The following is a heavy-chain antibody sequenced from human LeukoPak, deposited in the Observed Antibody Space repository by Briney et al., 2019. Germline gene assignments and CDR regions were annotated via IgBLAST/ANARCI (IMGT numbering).Heavy chain of an antibody. CDR3: ARVEDIVVVPAALLNYYYGMDV. V-gene: IGHV1-69*01. Sequence: SVKVSCKASGGTFSSYAISWVRQAPGQGLEWMGGIIPIFSTANYAQKFQGRVTITADESTSTAYMELSSLRSEDTAVYYCARVEDIVVVPAALLNYYYGMDVWGKGTTVTVSS. J-gene: IGHJ6*04. CDR2: IIPIFSTA. CDR1: GGTFSSYA. D-gene: IGHD2-2*01.